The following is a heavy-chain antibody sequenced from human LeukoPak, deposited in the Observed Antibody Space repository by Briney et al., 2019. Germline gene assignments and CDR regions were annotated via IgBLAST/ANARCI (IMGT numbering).Heavy chain of an antibody. CDR2: VYYTGST. J-gene: IGHJ4*02. V-gene: IGHV4-59*01. D-gene: IGHD3-10*01. CDR3: ASLDSGKFDY. CDR1: GGSISSYN. Sequence: SETLSLTCTVSGGSISSYNWSWVRQPPGKGLEWIGYVYYTGSTKYSPSLKSRLTISLDTSMNQFSLKLSSVTAADTAVYYCASLDSGKFDYWGQGTLVTVSS.